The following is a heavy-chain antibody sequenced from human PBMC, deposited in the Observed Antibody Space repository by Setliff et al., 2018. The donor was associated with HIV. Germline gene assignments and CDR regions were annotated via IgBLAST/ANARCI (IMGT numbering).Heavy chain of an antibody. J-gene: IGHJ6*04. D-gene: IGHD3-10*01. CDR2: MNPNSGVT. Sequence: ASVKVSCKPSGHTFSNSDIHWVRRATGQGLEWMGWMNPNSGVTGYALKFHDRVTMTRDTYISTAYLELRTLTSEDTAVYYCASGKGVGGVVITEGLDVWGKGTTVTVSS. V-gene: IGHV1-8*02. CDR3: ASGKGVGGVVITEGLDV. CDR1: GHTFSNSD.